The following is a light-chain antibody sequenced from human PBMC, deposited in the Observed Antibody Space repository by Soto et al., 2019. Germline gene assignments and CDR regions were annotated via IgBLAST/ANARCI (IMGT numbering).Light chain of an antibody. J-gene: IGLJ2*01. CDR1: SSDIGSYDF. CDR2: EVS. Sequence: QSVLTQPASVSGSPGQSITISCAGTSSDIGSYDFVSWYQQVPGTAPKAMIYEVSSRPSGVSNRFSGSKSGNTASLTISGLQAEDEAYYYCSSYTTSSTFILFGGGTKLTVL. CDR3: SSYTTSSTFIL. V-gene: IGLV2-14*01.